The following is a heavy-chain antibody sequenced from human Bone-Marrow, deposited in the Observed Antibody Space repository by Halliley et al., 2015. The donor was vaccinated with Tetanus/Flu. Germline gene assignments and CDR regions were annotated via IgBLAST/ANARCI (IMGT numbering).Heavy chain of an antibody. CDR3: AKVGTGTTSSLYYYGMDV. D-gene: IGHD1-7*01. Sequence: IEGEGGGPDYADSVKGRFTISRDNSKNTLYLQMNTLRREDTAVYYCAKVGTGTTSSLYYYGMDVWGQGTTVIVSS. CDR2: IEGEGGGP. V-gene: IGHV3-23*01. J-gene: IGHJ6*02.